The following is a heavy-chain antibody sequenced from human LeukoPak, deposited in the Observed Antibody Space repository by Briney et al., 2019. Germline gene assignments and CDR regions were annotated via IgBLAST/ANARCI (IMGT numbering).Heavy chain of an antibody. D-gene: IGHD2-2*01. Sequence: PSETLSLTCAVYGGSFSGYYWSWIRQPPGKGLEWIGEINHSGSTNYNPSPKSRVTISVDTSKNQFSLKLSSVTAADTAVYYCAGRYCSSTSCSVEAYYYYGMDVWGQGTTVTVSS. CDR2: INHSGST. CDR1: GGSFSGYY. V-gene: IGHV4-34*01. CDR3: AGRYCSSTSCSVEAYYYYGMDV. J-gene: IGHJ6*02.